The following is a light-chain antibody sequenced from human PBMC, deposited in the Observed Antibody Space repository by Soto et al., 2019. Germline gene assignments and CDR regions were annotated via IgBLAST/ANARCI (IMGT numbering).Light chain of an antibody. CDR2: DVS. J-gene: IGLJ7*01. Sequence: QSALTQPRSVSGSPRQSVTISCTGTSSDVGAYNYVSWYQQRPGEDPKLITYDVSKRPSGVPDRFSGSKSGNMASLTISGLQAEDEADYYCSSYAGILIFGGGTQLTVL. CDR3: SSYAGILI. V-gene: IGLV2-11*01. CDR1: SSDVGAYNY.